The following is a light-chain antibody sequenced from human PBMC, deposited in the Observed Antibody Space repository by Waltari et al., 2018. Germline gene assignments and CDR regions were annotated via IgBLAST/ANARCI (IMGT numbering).Light chain of an antibody. CDR1: QTIDSW. CDR2: KTS. V-gene: IGKV1-5*03. J-gene: IGKJ4*02. Sequence: DIQLTHSPSTLSASVGASLTITCRASQTIDSWLAWYQQNPGKVPKRLIYKTSILESGVPSRFSGGGSVTEFTLTIASLQPDDFATYYCQHYDAYSATFGRGTKLEI. CDR3: QHYDAYSAT.